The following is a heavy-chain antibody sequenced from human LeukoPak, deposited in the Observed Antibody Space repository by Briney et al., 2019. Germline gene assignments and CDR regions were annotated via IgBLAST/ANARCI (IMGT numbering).Heavy chain of an antibody. Sequence: ASVKVSCKASGYTFTGYYMHWVRQAPGQGLEWMGWIGTYNGNTNYAQKLQGRVTMTTDTSTSTAYMELGSLRSDDTAVYYCARGSRRHYDGSGYYFGEFDYWGQGILVTVSS. V-gene: IGHV1-18*04. D-gene: IGHD3-22*01. CDR3: ARGSRRHYDGSGYYFGEFDY. CDR1: GYTFTGYY. CDR2: IGTYNGNT. J-gene: IGHJ4*02.